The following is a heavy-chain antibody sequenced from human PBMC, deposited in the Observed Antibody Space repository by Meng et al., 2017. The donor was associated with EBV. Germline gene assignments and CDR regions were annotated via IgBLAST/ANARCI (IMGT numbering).Heavy chain of an antibody. Sequence: QVQVEDARAGSNETATAVKVSFTAYASTFNCNGISLVRQAHGPGLELMGMSIPIFSTANYTQKFQGRVTITADKSTSTAYMELSSLRSEYTAVYYYARAEIAAAGRLDYWGQGTLVTVSS. J-gene: IGHJ4*02. CDR1: ASTFNCNG. CDR2: SIPIFSTA. D-gene: IGHD6-13*01. V-gene: IGHV1-69*06. CDR3: ARAEIAAAGRLDY.